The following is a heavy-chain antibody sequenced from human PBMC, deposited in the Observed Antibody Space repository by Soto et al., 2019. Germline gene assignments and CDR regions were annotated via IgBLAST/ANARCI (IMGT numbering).Heavy chain of an antibody. Sequence: QVQLVQSGAEVKKPGSSMKVSCKASGGTFNSYDINWVRQAPGQGLEWMGGIIPIVETPKYAQKFQGRVTMIADESTKTVYMELSSLRSEDTAMYYCARLTRPNYYDTSGFFKVNWFDPWGQGTVVTVSS. CDR1: GGTFNSYD. J-gene: IGHJ5*02. CDR2: IIPIVETP. V-gene: IGHV1-69*01. CDR3: ARLTRPNYYDTSGFFKVNWFDP. D-gene: IGHD3-22*01.